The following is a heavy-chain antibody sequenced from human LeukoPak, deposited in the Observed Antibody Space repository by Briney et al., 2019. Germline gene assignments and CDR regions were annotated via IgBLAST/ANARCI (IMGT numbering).Heavy chain of an antibody. CDR1: GFTFTNCD. V-gene: IGHV3-30*02. CDR3: AKDRGMYNWNYFDY. D-gene: IGHD1-20*01. J-gene: IGHJ4*02. CDR2: IRYDGSNK. Sequence: GGSLRLSCAASGFTFTNCDMYWVRQAPGKGLEWVAFIRYDGSNKYYADSVKGRFTISRDNSKNTLYLQMNSLRADDTALYYCAKDRGMYNWNYFDYWGQGTLVTVSS.